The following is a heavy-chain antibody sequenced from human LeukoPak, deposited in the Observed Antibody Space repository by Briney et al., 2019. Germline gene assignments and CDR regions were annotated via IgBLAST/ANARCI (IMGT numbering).Heavy chain of an antibody. CDR1: GFTFSSYW. CDR2: IKQDGSGK. D-gene: IGHD1-1*01. J-gene: IGHJ6*02. CDR3: ARDHGWNGKPLNYYYYYGMDV. V-gene: IGHV3-7*01. Sequence: PGGSLRLSCAASGFTFSSYWMSWVRQAPGKGLEWVANIKQDGSGKYYVDSVKGRFTISRDNAKNSLFLQMNSLRAEDTAVYYCARDHGWNGKPLNYYYYYGMDVWGQGTTVTVSS.